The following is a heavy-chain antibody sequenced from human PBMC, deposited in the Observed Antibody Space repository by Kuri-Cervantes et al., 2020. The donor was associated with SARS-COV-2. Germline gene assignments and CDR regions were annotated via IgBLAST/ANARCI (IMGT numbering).Heavy chain of an antibody. Sequence: GESLKISCAASGFTFSDYSMNWVRQAPGKGLEWVSYIGSSSSIIYYADSMKGRFTISRDNAKNSLSLQMNSLRAEDTAVYYCARESRYVYGEFDFWGQGTLVTVSS. CDR2: IGSSSSII. CDR3: ARESRYVYGEFDF. CDR1: GFTFSDYS. V-gene: IGHV3-48*01. D-gene: IGHD5-18*01. J-gene: IGHJ4*02.